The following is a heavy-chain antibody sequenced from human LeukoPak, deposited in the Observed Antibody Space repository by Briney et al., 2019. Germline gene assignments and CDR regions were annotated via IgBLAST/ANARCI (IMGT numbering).Heavy chain of an antibody. D-gene: IGHD3-10*01. J-gene: IGHJ5*02. CDR3: ARDYGSGSYYGWFDP. V-gene: IGHV4-59*01. Sequence: SETLSLTCTVSGDPISSYYWNWIRQSPGKGLEWIGYIYYSGRIDYNPSLKSRVTISLDTSKNELSLKLTSVTAADTAVYYCARDYGSGSYYGWFDPWGRGTLVTVSS. CDR2: IYYSGRI. CDR1: GDPISSYY.